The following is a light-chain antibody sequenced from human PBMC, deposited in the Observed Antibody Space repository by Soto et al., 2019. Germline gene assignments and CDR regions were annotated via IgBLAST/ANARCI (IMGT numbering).Light chain of an antibody. V-gene: IGLV2-23*02. CDR2: EVN. J-gene: IGLJ2*01. CDR3: CSQASDKLI. CDR1: SSDVGYYNL. Sequence: QSALTQPASVSGSPGQSITISCTGTSSDVGYYNLVSWYQQRAGEAPRLMIYEVNTRPSGVSSRFSGSKSGNSASLTISGLQAEDEAEYYCCSQASDKLIFGGGTKVTVL.